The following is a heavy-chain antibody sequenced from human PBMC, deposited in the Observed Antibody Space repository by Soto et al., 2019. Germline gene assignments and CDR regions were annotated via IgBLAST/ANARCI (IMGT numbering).Heavy chain of an antibody. V-gene: IGHV3-23*01. CDR1: GLPHSNFA. Sequence: GGSLRLSCSASGLPHSNFAMMWVRQAPGKGLECVSGIYGSGRGIEYADSVKGRFTISRDNSKNTVYLQMTDLRADDTAVYYCARDRMERRFGDYYYYGMDVWGQGTTVNVSS. J-gene: IGHJ6*02. CDR2: IYGSGRGI. D-gene: IGHD1-1*01. CDR3: ARDRMERRFGDYYYYGMDV.